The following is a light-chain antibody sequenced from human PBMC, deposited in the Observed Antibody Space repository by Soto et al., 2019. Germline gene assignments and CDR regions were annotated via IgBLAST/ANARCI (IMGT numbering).Light chain of an antibody. CDR3: QQYNDSFPYT. J-gene: IGKJ2*01. CDR2: KVS. Sequence: DVVMTQSPLSLPVTLGQPASISCMSSQSLVYSDGNTYLNWFQQRPGQSPRRLIYKVSNRDSGVPSRFSGSRSGTEFTLTVSSLQPDDFATYYCQQYNDSFPYTFGQGTKVDI. V-gene: IGKV2-30*01. CDR1: QSLVYSDGNTY.